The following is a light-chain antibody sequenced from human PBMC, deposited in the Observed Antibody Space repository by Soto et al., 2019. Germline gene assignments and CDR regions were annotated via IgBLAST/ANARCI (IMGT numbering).Light chain of an antibody. V-gene: IGKV3-20*01. J-gene: IGKJ1*01. CDR1: QSVTSY. CDR3: QQYATSPT. Sequence: EIVLTQSPGTLSLSPGERATLSCRASQSVTSYLAWYQQKPGLAPRLLIYASSTRATGIPDRFSSGGSGTDFTLTISRLEPDDLEVYYCQQYATSPTFGHGTKVEI. CDR2: ASS.